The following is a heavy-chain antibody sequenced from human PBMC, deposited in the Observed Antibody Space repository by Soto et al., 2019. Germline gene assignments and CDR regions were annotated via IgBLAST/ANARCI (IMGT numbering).Heavy chain of an antibody. D-gene: IGHD6-13*01. CDR1: GFTFKDYA. CDR2: INWNSGSV. V-gene: IGHV3-9*01. CDR3: AKDTSSSSWYYFDY. J-gene: IGHJ4*02. Sequence: GGSLRLSCTASGFTFKDYAMHWVRQAPGKGLEWVSGINWNSGSVNYADSVKGRFTISRDNAKNSLYLQMNSLRAEGTAFYYCAKDTSSSSWYYFDYWGQGALVTVSS.